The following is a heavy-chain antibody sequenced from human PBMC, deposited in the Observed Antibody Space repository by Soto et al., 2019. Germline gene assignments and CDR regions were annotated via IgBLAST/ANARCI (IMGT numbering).Heavy chain of an antibody. CDR2: IWYDGSNK. J-gene: IGHJ6*02. V-gene: IGHV3-33*01. CDR3: ARDKAMTTYYYYCGMDV. CDR1: GFTFSSYG. D-gene: IGHD4-4*01. Sequence: QVQLVESGGGVVQPGRSLRLSCAASGFTFSSYGMHWVRQAPGKGLEWVAVIWYDGSNKYYADSVKGRFTISRDNSKNTLYLQMNSLRAEDTAVYYCARDKAMTTYYYYCGMDVWGQGTTVTVSS.